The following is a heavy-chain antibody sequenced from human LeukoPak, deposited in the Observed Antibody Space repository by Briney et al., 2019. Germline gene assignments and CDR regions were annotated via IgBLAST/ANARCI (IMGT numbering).Heavy chain of an antibody. Sequence: SETLSLTCTVSGGSISSYYWSWIRQPPGKGLEWIGYIYYSGSSNYNPSLKRRVTISVDTSKNQFSLKLSSVTAADTAVYYCARVPSGTLARSWGQGTLVTVSS. CDR1: GGSISSYY. CDR2: IYYSGSS. D-gene: IGHD1-26*01. CDR3: ARVPSGTLARS. J-gene: IGHJ5*02. V-gene: IGHV4-59*08.